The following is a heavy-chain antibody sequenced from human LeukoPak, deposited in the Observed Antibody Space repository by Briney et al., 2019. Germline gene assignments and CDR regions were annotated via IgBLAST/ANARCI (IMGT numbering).Heavy chain of an antibody. J-gene: IGHJ3*02. D-gene: IGHD3-22*01. V-gene: IGHV1-69*13. CDR2: IIPIFGTA. CDR3: ARAPGDYYDSSGYGAFDI. Sequence: SVKVSCKASGGTFNSYAISWVRQAPGQGLEWMGGIIPIFGTANYAQKFQGRVTITADESTSTAYMELSSLRSEDTAVYYCARAPGDYYDSSGYGAFDIWGQGTMVTVSS. CDR1: GGTFNSYA.